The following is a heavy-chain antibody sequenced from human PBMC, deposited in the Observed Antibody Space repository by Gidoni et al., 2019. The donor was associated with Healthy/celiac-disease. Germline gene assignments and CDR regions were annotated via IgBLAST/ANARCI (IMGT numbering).Heavy chain of an antibody. Sequence: QVQLVQSGAEVKKPGASVKVSCKASGYTFTSYYMHWVRQAPGQGLEWMGIINPSGGSTSYAQKFQGRVTMTRDTSTSTVYMELSSLRSEDTAVYYCARDPNPVSYGSGLSSYYGMDVWGQGTTVTVSS. CDR1: GYTFTSYY. CDR2: INPSGGST. D-gene: IGHD3-10*01. J-gene: IGHJ6*02. V-gene: IGHV1-46*01. CDR3: ARDPNPVSYGSGLSSYYGMDV.